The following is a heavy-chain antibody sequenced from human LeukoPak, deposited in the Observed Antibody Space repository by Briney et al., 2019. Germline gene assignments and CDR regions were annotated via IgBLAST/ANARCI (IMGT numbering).Heavy chain of an antibody. CDR2: ISGSGGST. CDR3: AKDRTSYYDFWSGYYPGGFDY. CDR1: GFTFSSYA. J-gene: IGHJ4*02. Sequence: GASLRLSCAASGFTFSSYAMSWVRQAPGKGLEWVSAISGSGGSTYYADSVKGRFTISRDNSKNTLYLQMNSLRAEDTAEYYCAKDRTSYYDFWSGYYPGGFDYWGQGTLVTVSS. V-gene: IGHV3-23*01. D-gene: IGHD3-3*01.